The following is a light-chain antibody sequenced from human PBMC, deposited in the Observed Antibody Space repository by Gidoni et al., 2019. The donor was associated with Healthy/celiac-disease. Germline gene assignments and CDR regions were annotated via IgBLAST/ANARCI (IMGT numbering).Light chain of an antibody. V-gene: IGLV3-21*04. J-gene: IGLJ2*01. CDR3: QVWDSSSDVV. Sequence: YVLTQPPSVSVAPGKTARITCGGNNIGSKSVHWYQQKPGQAPVLVIYYDSDRPSGIPERFSGSNSGNTATLTISRVEAGDEADYYCQVWDSSSDVVFGGGTKLTVL. CDR2: YDS. CDR1: NIGSKS.